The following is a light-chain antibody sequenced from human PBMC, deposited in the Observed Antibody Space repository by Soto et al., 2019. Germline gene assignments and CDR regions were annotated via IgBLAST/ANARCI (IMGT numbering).Light chain of an antibody. Sequence: QSVLTQPASVSGSPGQSITISCTGTSNDVGRYNYVSWHQQHPGKAPKLMIYEVSHRPSGDSNRFSGSKSGNTASLTISGLQAEDEADYYCQSYDSSLSGSEVFGTGTKVTVL. CDR3: QSYDSSLSGSEV. CDR1: SNDVGRYNY. J-gene: IGLJ1*01. CDR2: EVS. V-gene: IGLV2-14*01.